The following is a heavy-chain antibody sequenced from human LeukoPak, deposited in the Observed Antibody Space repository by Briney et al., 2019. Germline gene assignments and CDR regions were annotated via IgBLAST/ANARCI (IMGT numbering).Heavy chain of an antibody. CDR3: ARHLGGWGLSDY. D-gene: IGHD2-21*01. Sequence: GGSLRLSCAASGFTFSTYWMHWVRQAPGKGLVWVSRINSDGSSTSYADSVKGRFTISRDNAKNTLYLQLNSLRAEDTAVYYCARHLGGWGLSDYWGQGTLVTVSS. CDR2: INSDGSST. V-gene: IGHV3-74*01. J-gene: IGHJ4*02. CDR1: GFTFSTYW.